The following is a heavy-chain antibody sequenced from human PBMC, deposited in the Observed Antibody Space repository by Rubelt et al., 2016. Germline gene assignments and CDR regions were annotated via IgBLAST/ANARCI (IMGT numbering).Heavy chain of an antibody. D-gene: IGHD1-1*01. CDR1: GYTLTELS. Sequence: QVQLVQSGAEVKKPGASVKVSCKVSGYTLTELSMHWVRQAPGKGLEWMGGFDPEDGETIYAQEVQGRVTMTEDASADTGDVERSSMRAEGTAVYYCARGVGTAFDPWGQGTLVTVSS. CDR2: FDPEDGET. J-gene: IGHJ5*02. CDR3: ARGVGTAFDP. V-gene: IGHV1-24*01.